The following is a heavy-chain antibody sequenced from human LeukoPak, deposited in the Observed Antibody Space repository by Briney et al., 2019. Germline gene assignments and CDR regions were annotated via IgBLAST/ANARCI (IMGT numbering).Heavy chain of an antibody. J-gene: IGHJ4*02. Sequence: GGSLRLSCAASGFTFSSYSMNWVRQAPGKGLEWVSSISSSSSYIYYADSVKGRFTISRDNAKNSLYLQMNSLRAEDTAVYYCARGGYSYGQALYYFDYWGQGTLVTVSS. CDR2: ISSSSSYI. CDR3: ARGGYSYGQALYYFDY. D-gene: IGHD5-18*01. V-gene: IGHV3-21*01. CDR1: GFTFSSYS.